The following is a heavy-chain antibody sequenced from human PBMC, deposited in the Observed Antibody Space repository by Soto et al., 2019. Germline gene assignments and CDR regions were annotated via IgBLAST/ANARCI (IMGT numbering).Heavy chain of an antibody. CDR1: GDSLMSDSYY. V-gene: IGHV4-31*02. CDR3: AKDSGYNYGYFRWFDP. CDR2: IYYSGTT. D-gene: IGHD5-18*01. Sequence: SEILSLTWTVSGDSLMSDSYYWNLIRRHPGKGLEWIGYIYYSGTTAYNPSLKTRVTISPDTSKNQFSLKLSSVTAADTAVYYCAKDSGYNYGYFRWFDPWGQGTLVTVSS. J-gene: IGHJ5*02.